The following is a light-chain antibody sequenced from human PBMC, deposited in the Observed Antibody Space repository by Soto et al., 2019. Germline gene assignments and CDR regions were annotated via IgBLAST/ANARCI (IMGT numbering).Light chain of an antibody. CDR2: DAS. J-gene: IGKJ1*01. V-gene: IGKV1-5*01. Sequence: DIQMTQSPSTLSASVGDRVTITCRASQSISSWLAWYQQKPGKAPKLLIYDASSLESGVQSRFSGSGSGTEFTLTISSLQPDDFATYYCKQYNSYSGTFGQGTKVDIK. CDR1: QSISSW. CDR3: KQYNSYSGT.